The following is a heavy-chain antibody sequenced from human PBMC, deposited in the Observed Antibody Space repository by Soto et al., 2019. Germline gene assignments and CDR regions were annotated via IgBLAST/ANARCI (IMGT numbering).Heavy chain of an antibody. D-gene: IGHD3-3*01. Sequence: ETLSLTCAVYGGSFSGYYWSWIRQPPGKGLEWIGEINHSGSTNYNPSLKSRVTISVDTSKNQFSLKLSSVTAADTAVYYCARAPPYYDFWSGYYGSHWFDPWGQGTLVTVSS. CDR1: GGSFSGYY. V-gene: IGHV4-34*01. J-gene: IGHJ5*02. CDR3: ARAPPYYDFWSGYYGSHWFDP. CDR2: INHSGST.